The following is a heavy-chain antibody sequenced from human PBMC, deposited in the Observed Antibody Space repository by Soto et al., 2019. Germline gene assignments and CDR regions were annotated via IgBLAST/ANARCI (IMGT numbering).Heavy chain of an antibody. CDR2: INHSGST. J-gene: IGHJ4*02. CDR1: GGSFSGYY. V-gene: IGHV4-34*01. D-gene: IGHD3-22*01. CDR3: ARGFPLASSVYHLDY. Sequence: TDTLSLTCAVYGGSFSGYYWSWIRPPPGKGLEWIGEINHSGSTNYNPSLKSRVTISVDTSKNQFSLKLTSVTAADTAVYYCARGFPLASSVYHLDYWGKGTLLTVS.